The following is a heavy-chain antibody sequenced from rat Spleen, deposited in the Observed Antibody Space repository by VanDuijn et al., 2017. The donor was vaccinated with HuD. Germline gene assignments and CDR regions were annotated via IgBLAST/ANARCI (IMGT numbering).Heavy chain of an antibody. CDR1: GFTFSHYG. CDR3: TRDQSEGYFDY. V-gene: IGHV5-29*01. Sequence: EVQLVESGGDLVQPGRSLKLTCAASGFTFSHYGMAWVRQAPTKGLEWVATLSYDGHTTYYRDSVKGRFTISRDIAKSTLYLQMDSLRSEDTATYYCTRDQSEGYFDYWGQGVMVTVSS. J-gene: IGHJ2*01. CDR2: LSYDGHTT. D-gene: IGHD1-11*01.